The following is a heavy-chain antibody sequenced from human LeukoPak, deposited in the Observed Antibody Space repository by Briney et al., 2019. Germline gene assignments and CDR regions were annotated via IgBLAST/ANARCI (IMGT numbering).Heavy chain of an antibody. CDR3: ARAGGYCSSTSCYVGYFDY. CDR2: ISSSSSYI. J-gene: IGHJ4*02. CDR1: GFTFSSYS. V-gene: IGHV3-21*01. D-gene: IGHD2-2*01. Sequence: GGSLRLSCAASGFTFSSYSMNWVRRAPGKGLEWVSSISSSSSYIYYADSVKGRFTISRDNAKNSLYLQMNSLRAEDTAVYYCARAGGYCSSTSCYVGYFDYWGQGTLVTVSS.